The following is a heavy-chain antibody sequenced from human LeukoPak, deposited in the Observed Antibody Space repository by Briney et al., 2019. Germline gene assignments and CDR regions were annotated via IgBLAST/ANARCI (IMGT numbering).Heavy chain of an antibody. CDR1: GYTFTGYY. V-gene: IGHV1-2*02. CDR2: INPNSGGT. D-gene: IGHD6-13*01. Sequence: EASVKVSCKASGYTFTGYYMHWVRQAPGQGLEWMGWINPNSGGTNYAQKFQGRVTMTRDTSISTAYMELSRLRSDDTAVYYCARVTGYRIEDYFDYWGQGTLVTVSS. J-gene: IGHJ4*02. CDR3: ARVTGYRIEDYFDY.